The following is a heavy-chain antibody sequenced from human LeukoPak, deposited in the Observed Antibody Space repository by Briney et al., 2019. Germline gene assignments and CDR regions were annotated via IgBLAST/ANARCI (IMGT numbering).Heavy chain of an antibody. V-gene: IGHV4-30-4*01. CDR1: GGSISSGDYY. D-gene: IGHD2-21*01. J-gene: IGHJ3*02. CDR3: ATSVVVSPDDAFDI. CDR2: IYYSGST. Sequence: SETLSLTCTVSGGSISSGDYYWSWIRQPPGKGLEWIGYIYYSGSTYYNPSLKSRVTISVDTSKNQFSLKLSSVTAADTAVYYCATSVVVSPDDAFDIWGQGTMVTVSS.